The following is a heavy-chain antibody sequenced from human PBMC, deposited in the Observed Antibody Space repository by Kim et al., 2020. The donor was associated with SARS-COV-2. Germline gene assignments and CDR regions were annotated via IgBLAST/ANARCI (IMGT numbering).Heavy chain of an antibody. D-gene: IGHD4-17*01. V-gene: IGHV3-15*01. CDR2: IKSKTDGGTT. Sequence: GGSLRLSCAASGFTFSNAWMSWVRQAPGKGLEWVGRIKSKTDGGTTDYAAPVKGRFTISRDDSKNTLYLQMNSLKTEDTAVYYCTTDIHDYGDYVGPPGDYWGQGTLVTVSS. CDR1: GFTFSNAW. J-gene: IGHJ4*02. CDR3: TTDIHDYGDYVGPPGDY.